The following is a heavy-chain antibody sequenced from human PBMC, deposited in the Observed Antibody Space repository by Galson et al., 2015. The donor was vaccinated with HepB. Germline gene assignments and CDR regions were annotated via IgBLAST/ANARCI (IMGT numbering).Heavy chain of an antibody. CDR1: GGSISSSSFY. Sequence: SETLSLTCTVSGGSISSSSFYWAWIRQPPEKGLEWIGSIYYSGSTYYNPSLKSRVTTSVDTSTNQYSLQVSSVTAADTAVYYCARLNAAVAGLRWSFDLWGRGTLVTVSS. V-gene: IGHV4-39*01. J-gene: IGHJ2*01. D-gene: IGHD6-19*01. CDR3: ARLNAAVAGLRWSFDL. CDR2: IYYSGST.